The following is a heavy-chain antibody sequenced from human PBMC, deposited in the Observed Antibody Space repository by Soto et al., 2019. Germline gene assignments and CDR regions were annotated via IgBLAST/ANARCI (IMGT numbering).Heavy chain of an antibody. J-gene: IGHJ3*02. Sequence: QVQLQESGPGLVKPSETLSLTCTVSGGSISSYYWSWIRQPPGKGLEWIGYIYYSGSTNYNPSLKSRVTISVATPKNQVSLKLSSVTAADTAVYYCARDRGRSSGWYGDAFDIWGQGTMVTVSS. CDR1: GGSISSYY. CDR2: IYYSGST. CDR3: ARDRGRSSGWYGDAFDI. V-gene: IGHV4-59*01. D-gene: IGHD6-19*01.